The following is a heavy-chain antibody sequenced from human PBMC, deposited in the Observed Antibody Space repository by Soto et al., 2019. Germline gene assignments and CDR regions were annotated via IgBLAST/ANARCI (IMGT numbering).Heavy chain of an antibody. CDR3: ARLTTIITGAFDD. CDR2: IYESGTT. V-gene: IGHV4-31*03. Sequence: PSETLSLTCTVSGDSISGGRYYWNWIRQHPGKGLEWIGNIYESGTTYYNPSLKSRLIISEDTSKNQFSLRLSSVTAADTAVYYCARLTTIITGAFDDWGLGTVVTVSS. D-gene: IGHD7-27*01. J-gene: IGHJ4*02. CDR1: GDSISGGRYY.